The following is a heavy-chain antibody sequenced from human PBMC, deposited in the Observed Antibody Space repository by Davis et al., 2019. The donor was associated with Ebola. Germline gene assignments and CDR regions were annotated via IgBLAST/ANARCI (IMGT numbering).Heavy chain of an antibody. CDR2: ISSSSKYI. CDR3: ARGGSDFKY. V-gene: IGHV3-21*01. D-gene: IGHD6-6*01. J-gene: IGHJ4*02. CDR1: GFTFSSYT. Sequence: PGGSLRFSCAPSGFTFSSYTMNWVRQAPGKGLEWVSSISSSSKYIYYADSVKGRFIISRDNAKNSLYLQMDSLRGEDTAVYYCARGGSDFKYWGQGTLVTVSS.